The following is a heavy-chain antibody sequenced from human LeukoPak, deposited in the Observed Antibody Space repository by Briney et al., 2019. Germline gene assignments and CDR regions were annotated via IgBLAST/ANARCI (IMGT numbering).Heavy chain of an antibody. V-gene: IGHV4-4*07. J-gene: IGHJ5*02. CDR3: ARVSKLRITIFGVVDGWFDP. Sequence: PSETLSLTCTVSGGSISSYYWSWIRQPAGKGLEWIGRIYTSGSTNYNPSLKSRVTMSVDTSKNQFSLKLSSVTAADTAVYYCARVSKLRITIFGVVDGWFDPWGQGTLVTVSS. D-gene: IGHD3-3*01. CDR2: IYTSGST. CDR1: GGSISSYY.